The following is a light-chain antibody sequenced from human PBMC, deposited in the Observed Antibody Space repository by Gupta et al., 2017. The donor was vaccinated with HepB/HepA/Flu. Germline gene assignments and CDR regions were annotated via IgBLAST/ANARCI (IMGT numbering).Light chain of an antibody. CDR1: QSVSRN. J-gene: IGKJ2*01. V-gene: IGKV3-15*01. CDR3: QQYNNWPRT. CDR2: GAS. Sequence: EIVMTQSPATLSVSPGERATPSCRASQSVSRNLAWYQQKPGQAPRLLVYGASTRATGIPARFSGSGSGTEFTLTISSLQSEDFAVYYCQQYNNWPRTFGQGTKLEIK.